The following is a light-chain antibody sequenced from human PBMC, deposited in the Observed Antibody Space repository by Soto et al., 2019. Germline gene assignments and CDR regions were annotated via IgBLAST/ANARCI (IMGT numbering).Light chain of an antibody. CDR3: CSYAGSYTGV. Sequence: QSALTQPRSVSGSPGQSVTISCTGTSSDFGGYNYVSWYQQYPGKAPKLMIYDVSKRPSGVPDRFSGSKSGNTASLTISGLQAEDEADYYCCSYAGSYTGVFGGGTKLTVL. CDR1: SSDFGGYNY. J-gene: IGLJ2*01. CDR2: DVS. V-gene: IGLV2-11*01.